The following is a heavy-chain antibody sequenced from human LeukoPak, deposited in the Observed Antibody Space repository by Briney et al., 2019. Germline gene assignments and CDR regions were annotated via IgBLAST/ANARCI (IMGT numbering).Heavy chain of an antibody. CDR3: AREGYRDYGDWIYYYGMDV. V-gene: IGHV4-38-2*02. J-gene: IGHJ6*02. CDR2: IYHRGST. CDR1: GYPLSSGYY. Sequence: PSETLSLTCTVSGYPLSSGYYWGWIRQPPGKGLEWIGGIYHRGSTYYNPSLKSRVTISVDTSKNQFSLKLNSVTAADTAVYYCAREGYRDYGDWIYYYGMDVWGQGTTVTVSS. D-gene: IGHD4-17*01.